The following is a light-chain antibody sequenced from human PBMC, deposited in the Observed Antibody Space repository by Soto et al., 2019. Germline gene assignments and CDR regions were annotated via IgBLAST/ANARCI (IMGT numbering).Light chain of an antibody. Sequence: QSVLTQPASVSGSPGQSITISCTGTSNDAGSYNFVSWYQQHPGKAPKVMIYEDSKRPSGVSNRFSGSKSGNTASLTISGLQAEDEADYYCCSYASSSTYWVFGGGTKLTVL. J-gene: IGLJ3*02. V-gene: IGLV2-23*01. CDR1: SNDAGSYNF. CDR3: CSYASSSTYWV. CDR2: EDS.